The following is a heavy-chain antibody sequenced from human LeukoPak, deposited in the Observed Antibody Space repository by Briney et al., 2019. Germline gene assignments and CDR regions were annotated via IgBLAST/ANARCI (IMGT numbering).Heavy chain of an antibody. D-gene: IGHD3-10*01. CDR3: ARGGVYGSRNDY. Sequence: GGSLRLSCAASGFTFTSYSTNWVRQAPGKGLEWGSYISSISSTIYYAESVKGRLTISRDNAKNSLYLQMNSLRAEDTAVYYCARGGVYGSRNDYWGQGTQVTVSS. J-gene: IGHJ4*02. V-gene: IGHV3-48*04. CDR1: GFTFTSYS. CDR2: ISSISSTI.